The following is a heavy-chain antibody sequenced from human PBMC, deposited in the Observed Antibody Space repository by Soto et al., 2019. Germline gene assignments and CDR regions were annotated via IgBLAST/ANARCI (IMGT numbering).Heavy chain of an antibody. D-gene: IGHD3-3*01. CDR3: GRVRTSDYWSGYSPLDI. CDR2: INPSGGST. J-gene: IGHJ3*02. Sequence: QVLLVQSGAEVKKPGASVKISCKTSGYTFTSYIMHWVRQAPGQGLEWGGMINPSGGSTNYAQKFQGRVTVTRDTSTSTVYMDLSSLRSEDTAVYYCGRVRTSDYWSGYSPLDIWGQGTMVTVSS. V-gene: IGHV1-46*01. CDR1: GYTFTSYI.